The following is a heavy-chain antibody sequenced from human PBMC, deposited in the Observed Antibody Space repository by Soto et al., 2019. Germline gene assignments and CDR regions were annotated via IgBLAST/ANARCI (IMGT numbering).Heavy chain of an antibody. D-gene: IGHD2-2*01. J-gene: IGHJ4*02. CDR2: IWYDGSNK. CDR3: ARDPAGYYFDY. V-gene: IGHV3-33*01. Sequence: QVQLVESGGGVVQPGRSLRLSCAASGFTFSCYGMHWVRQAPGKGLEWVAVIWYDGSNKYYADSVKGRFTISRDNSKNTLYLQMNSLRAEDTAVYYCARDPAGYYFDYWGQGTLVTVSS. CDR1: GFTFSCYG.